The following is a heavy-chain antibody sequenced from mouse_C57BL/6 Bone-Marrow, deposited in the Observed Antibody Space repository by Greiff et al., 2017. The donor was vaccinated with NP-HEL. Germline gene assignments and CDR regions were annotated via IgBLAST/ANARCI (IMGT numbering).Heavy chain of an antibody. CDR2: IYPGSGST. V-gene: IGHV1-55*01. CDR3: ARAGTAQATPYAMDY. D-gene: IGHD3-2*02. J-gene: IGHJ4*01. CDR1: GYTFTSYW. Sequence: QVQLQQPGAELVKPGASVKMSCKASGYTFTSYWITWVKQRPGQGLEWIGDIYPGSGSTNYNEKFKSQATLTVDTSSSTAYMQLSSLTSEDSAVDYCARAGTAQATPYAMDYWGQGTSVTVSS.